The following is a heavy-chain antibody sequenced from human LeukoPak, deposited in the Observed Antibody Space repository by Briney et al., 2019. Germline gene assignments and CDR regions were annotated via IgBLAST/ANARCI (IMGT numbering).Heavy chain of an antibody. CDR2: IKSKTDGGTT. J-gene: IGHJ4*02. CDR1: GFTFSNAW. CDR3: TTSVDTAMALFDY. D-gene: IGHD5-18*01. Sequence: PGGSLRLSCAASGFTFSNAWMSWVRQAPGKGLEWVGRIKSKTDGGTTDYAAPVKGRFTNSREDSENTLYLQMNSLKPEDTAVYYCTTSVDTAMALFDYWGQGTLVTVSS. V-gene: IGHV3-15*01.